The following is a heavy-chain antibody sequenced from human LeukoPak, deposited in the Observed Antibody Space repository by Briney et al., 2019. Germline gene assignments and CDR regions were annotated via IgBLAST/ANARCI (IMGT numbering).Heavy chain of an antibody. CDR3: ARLTGAMYSSSWPAVD. CDR2: IYHSGST. V-gene: IGHV4-38-2*01. Sequence: PSETLSLTCAVSGYSISSDYYWGWIRQPPGKGLEWIGNIYHSGSTYYNPSLKSRVAISVDTSKNQFSLKLSSVTAADTAVYYCARLTGAMYSSSWPAVDWGQGTLVTVSS. D-gene: IGHD6-13*01. J-gene: IGHJ4*02. CDR1: GYSISSDYY.